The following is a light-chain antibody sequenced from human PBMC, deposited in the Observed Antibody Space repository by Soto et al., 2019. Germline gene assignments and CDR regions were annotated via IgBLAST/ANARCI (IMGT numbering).Light chain of an antibody. V-gene: IGKV1-9*01. CDR1: QGISSY. J-gene: IGKJ3*01. Sequence: IQLTQYPSSLSAAVGDRVTITCRASQGISSYLALYQQKPGKAPKLLIYGASPLQSGVPSRFSGSGSGTDFTLTSSSRQPEYFATYYRHHVNSYPFTFGPGTKVDI. CDR2: GAS. CDR3: HHVNSYPFT.